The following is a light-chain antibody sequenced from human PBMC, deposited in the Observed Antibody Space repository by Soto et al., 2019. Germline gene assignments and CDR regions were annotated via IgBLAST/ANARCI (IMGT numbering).Light chain of an antibody. J-gene: IGLJ1*01. CDR3: CSYVSGGTYV. Sequence: QSALTQPASVSGSPGQSITISCTGTNSDVGSSNFVSWYQQHPGKVPKLLISERSNRPSGISNRFSGSKSGNTASLTISGLQAEDEADYFCCSYVSGGTYVFGTGTKLTVL. CDR2: ERS. CDR1: NSDVGSSNF. V-gene: IGLV2-23*01.